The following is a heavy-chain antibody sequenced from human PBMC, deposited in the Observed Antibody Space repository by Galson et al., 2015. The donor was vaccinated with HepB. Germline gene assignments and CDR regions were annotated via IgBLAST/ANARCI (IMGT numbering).Heavy chain of an antibody. CDR1: GLSSGTNW. D-gene: IGHD6-13*01. CDR2: IDLDDSET. Sequence: QSGAEVKKPEESLRISCKVSGLSSGTNWIAWVRQMPEKGLELMGIIDLDDSETRYSPSFEGHVTISADGSIDTAYLQWSSLKASDSAIYFCARLKAVAAAGAGYLDYWGQGALITVSS. J-gene: IGHJ4*02. CDR3: ARLKAVAAAGAGYLDY. V-gene: IGHV5-51*03.